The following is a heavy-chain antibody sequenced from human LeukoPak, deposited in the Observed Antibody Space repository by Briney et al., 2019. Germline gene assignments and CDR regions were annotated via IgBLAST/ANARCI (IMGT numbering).Heavy chain of an antibody. CDR1: GFSFSNAW. Sequence: SGGSLRLSCAASGFSFSNAWLSWVRQAPGKGLEWVGRIKSTGGGGTPDHAAPVKGRFTISRDDSTNTLYLQMNSLDTDDTAVYYCATERSDGYNYVGAFDFWGQGTMVTVSS. D-gene: IGHD5-24*01. CDR3: ATERSDGYNYVGAFDF. J-gene: IGHJ3*01. V-gene: IGHV3-15*01. CDR2: IKSTGGGGTP.